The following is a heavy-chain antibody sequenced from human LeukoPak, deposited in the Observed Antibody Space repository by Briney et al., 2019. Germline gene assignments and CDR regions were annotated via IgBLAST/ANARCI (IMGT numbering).Heavy chain of an antibody. CDR1: GFTLSNYD. D-gene: IGHD5-12*01. CDR3: ARVSLSTSGYDDALEV. V-gene: IGHV3-13*04. J-gene: IGHJ3*01. CDR2: IGRHGDT. Sequence: PGGSLRLSCTVSGFTLSNYDMLWVRQPTGKGLEWVSAIGRHGDTYYAASVKGRFTISREYAKNSLYLQMNSLRVGDTAVYYCARVSLSTSGYDDALEVWGQGTVVTVSS.